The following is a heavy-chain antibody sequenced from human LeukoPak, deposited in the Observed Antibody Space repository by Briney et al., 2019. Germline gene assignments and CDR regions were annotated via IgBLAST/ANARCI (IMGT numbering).Heavy chain of an antibody. J-gene: IGHJ4*02. CDR1: GYTFTGYY. Sequence: GASVKVSCKASGYTFTGYYMHWVRQAPGQGLEWMGWFNPNSGNTNYAQNFQGRVTMTRDTSISTAYMELGRLRSDDTAVYYCARGQANDYGDYAGWGHWGQGTLVTVSP. D-gene: IGHD4-17*01. CDR2: FNPNSGNT. V-gene: IGHV1-2*02. CDR3: ARGQANDYGDYAGWGH.